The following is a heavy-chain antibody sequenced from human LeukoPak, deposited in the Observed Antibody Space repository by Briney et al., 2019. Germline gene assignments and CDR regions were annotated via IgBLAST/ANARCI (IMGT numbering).Heavy chain of an antibody. CDR1: GFTFSSYA. J-gene: IGHJ5*02. CDR2: ISGSGGST. Sequence: GGSLRLSRAASGFTFSSYAMSWVRQAPGKGLEWVSAISGSGGSTYYADSVKGRFTISRDNSKNTLYLQMNSLRAEDTAVYYCAKDPRYYYDSSGYYPNWFDPWGQGTLVTVSS. CDR3: AKDPRYYYDSSGYYPNWFDP. D-gene: IGHD3-22*01. V-gene: IGHV3-23*01.